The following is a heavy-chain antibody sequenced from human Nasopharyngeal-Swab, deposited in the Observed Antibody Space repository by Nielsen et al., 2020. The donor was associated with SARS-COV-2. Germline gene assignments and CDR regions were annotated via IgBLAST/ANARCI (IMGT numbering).Heavy chain of an antibody. CDR3: AREGSYGDYDNWFDP. V-gene: IGHV3-48*03. CDR1: GFTFSSYE. Sequence: GESLKISCAASGFTFSSYEMNWVRQAPGKGLEWVSYISSSGSTIYYADSVKGRFTISRDNAKNSLYLQMNSLRAEDTAVYYCAREGSYGDYDNWFDPWGQGTLVTVSS. J-gene: IGHJ5*02. D-gene: IGHD4-17*01. CDR2: ISSSGSTI.